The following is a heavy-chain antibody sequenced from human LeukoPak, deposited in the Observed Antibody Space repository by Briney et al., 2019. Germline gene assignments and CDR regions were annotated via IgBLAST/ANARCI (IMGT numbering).Heavy chain of an antibody. J-gene: IGHJ4*02. CDR1: GFTFSSYA. Sequence: PGGSLRLSCAASGFTFSSYAMPWVRQAPGKGLEWVAVISYDGSNKYYADSVKGRFTISRDNSKNTLYLQMNSLRAEDTAVYYCAMGYCSGGSCAIDYWGQGTLVTVSS. CDR2: ISYDGSNK. CDR3: AMGYCSGGSCAIDY. D-gene: IGHD2-15*01. V-gene: IGHV3-30-3*01.